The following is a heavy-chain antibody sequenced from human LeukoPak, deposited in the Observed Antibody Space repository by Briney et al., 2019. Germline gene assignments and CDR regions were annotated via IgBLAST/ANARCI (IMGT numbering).Heavy chain of an antibody. Sequence: PGGSLRLSCAASGFTFSGYWMSWVRQAPGKGLEWVANIKQDGSEKYYVDSVKGRFTISRDNAKNSLYLQMNSLRAEDTAVYYCAKHRSGYYGAGTWFDPWGQGTLVTVSS. J-gene: IGHJ5*02. CDR2: IKQDGSEK. D-gene: IGHD3-3*01. CDR3: AKHRSGYYGAGTWFDP. V-gene: IGHV3-7*03. CDR1: GFTFSGYW.